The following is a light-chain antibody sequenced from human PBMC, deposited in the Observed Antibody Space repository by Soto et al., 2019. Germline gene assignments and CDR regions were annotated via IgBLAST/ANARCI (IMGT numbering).Light chain of an antibody. Sequence: EIVLTQSPGTLSLSPGERATLSCRASQSVSSSYLTWYQQKPGQAPRLLIYGASSRATGIPDRFSGSGSGTDFTLTISRVEPEDCAVYYCQKYGSSPPHTFGQGTKLEIK. J-gene: IGKJ2*01. V-gene: IGKV3-20*01. CDR3: QKYGSSPPHT. CDR2: GAS. CDR1: QSVSSSY.